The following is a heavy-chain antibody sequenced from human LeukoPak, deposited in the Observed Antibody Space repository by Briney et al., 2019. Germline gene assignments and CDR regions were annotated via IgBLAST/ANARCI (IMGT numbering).Heavy chain of an antibody. V-gene: IGHV4-4*07. CDR2: IYTSGST. Sequence: SETLSLTCTVSGGSISSYYWSWIRQPAGKGLEWIGRIYTSGSTNYNLSLKSRVTMSVDTSKNQFSLKLSSVTAADTAVYYCARGVYSSSQYYFDYWGQGTLVTVSS. CDR1: GGSISSYY. D-gene: IGHD6-6*01. CDR3: ARGVYSSSQYYFDY. J-gene: IGHJ4*02.